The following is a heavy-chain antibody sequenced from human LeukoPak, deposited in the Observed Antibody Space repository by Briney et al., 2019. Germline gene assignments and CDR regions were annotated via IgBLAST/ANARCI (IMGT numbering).Heavy chain of an antibody. CDR3: ARYHSGGYYVHAFDI. Sequence: GASVKVSCKASGYTFTSYGISWVRQAPGQGLEWMGWISGYNGNTNYAQKFQGRVTMTTDTSTSTAYMELRSLRSDDTAVYYCARYHSGGYYVHAFDIWGQGTMVTVSS. V-gene: IGHV1-18*01. CDR1: GYTFTSYG. CDR2: ISGYNGNT. J-gene: IGHJ3*02. D-gene: IGHD1-26*01.